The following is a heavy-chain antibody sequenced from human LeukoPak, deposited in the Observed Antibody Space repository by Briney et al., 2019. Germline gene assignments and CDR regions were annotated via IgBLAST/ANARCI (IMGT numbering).Heavy chain of an antibody. CDR1: GGSISSYY. CDR3: AREIGFLKYATD. J-gene: IGHJ4*02. D-gene: IGHD2-2*01. Sequence: SETLSLTCTVSGGSISSYYWSWIRQPPGKGLEWIGYIYYSGSTNYNPSLKSRVTISVDTSKNQFSLKLSSVTAADTAMYYCAREIGFLKYATDWGQGTLVTVSS. CDR2: IYYSGST. V-gene: IGHV4-59*01.